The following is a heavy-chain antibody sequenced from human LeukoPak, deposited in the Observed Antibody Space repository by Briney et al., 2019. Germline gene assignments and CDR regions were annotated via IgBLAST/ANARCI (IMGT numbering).Heavy chain of an antibody. J-gene: IGHJ4*02. Sequence: SETLSLTCTVSGGSVGSENAYWNWIRQPGGKGLEWIGRIYADGSSTYNPSLKSRVTILVDTSKNQFSLRLTSMTAADTAVYYCARGYNCRKWGQGILVTVSS. CDR2: IYADGSS. V-gene: IGHV4-61*02. CDR3: ARGYNCRK. D-gene: IGHD1-20*01. CDR1: GGSVGSENAY.